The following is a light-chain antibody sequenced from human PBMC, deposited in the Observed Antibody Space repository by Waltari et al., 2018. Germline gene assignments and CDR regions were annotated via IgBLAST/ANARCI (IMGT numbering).Light chain of an antibody. Sequence: QSALTQPASVSGSPGQSITISCTGISSDIGDYIVSWYQHPPGKAPKLMIYEVGSRPPGVSNRFSGSKSGNTASLTISGLQAEDEADYYCLSYTTSDILGVFGGGTKLTVL. CDR2: EVG. CDR3: LSYTTSDILGV. CDR1: SSDIGDYI. J-gene: IGLJ3*02. V-gene: IGLV2-14*01.